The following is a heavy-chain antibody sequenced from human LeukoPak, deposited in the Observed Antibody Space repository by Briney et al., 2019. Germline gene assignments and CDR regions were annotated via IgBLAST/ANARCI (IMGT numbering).Heavy chain of an antibody. CDR1: GGSISSSSYY. D-gene: IGHD3-10*01. Sequence: SETLSLTCTVSGGSISSSSYYWGWIRQPPGKGLEWIVSIYYSGSTYYNPSLKSRVTISVDTSKNQFSLKLSSVTAADTAVYYCARGPITMVRGGPFDYWGQGTLVTVSS. CDR3: ARGPITMVRGGPFDY. J-gene: IGHJ4*02. CDR2: IYYSGST. V-gene: IGHV4-39*01.